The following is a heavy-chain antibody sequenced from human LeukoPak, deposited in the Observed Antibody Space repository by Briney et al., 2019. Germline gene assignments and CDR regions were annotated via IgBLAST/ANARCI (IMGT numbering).Heavy chain of an antibody. CDR2: IYSSGST. CDR3: ARQGYISSSFFDY. D-gene: IGHD6-6*01. CDR1: GGSINSGPSY. V-gene: IGHV4-39*01. J-gene: IGHJ4*02. Sequence: PSETLSLTCSVSGGSINSGPSYWGWIRQPPEKGLECIGTIYSSGSTYYNPSLKSRVTISVDTSKNQFSLTLSSVTAADTAVYYCARQGYISSSFFDYWGQGILVTVSS.